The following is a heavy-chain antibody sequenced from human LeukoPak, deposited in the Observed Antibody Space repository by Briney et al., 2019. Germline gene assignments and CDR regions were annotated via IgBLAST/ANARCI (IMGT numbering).Heavy chain of an antibody. Sequence: GESLKISCKGSGYSFTYGIGWVRQMPGQGLEWMGIIYSGDSHTKYSPSFQGRVTISADKSISTAYLQWSSLEASDTAMYYCASARHGDYVWDYWGQGTLVTVSS. CDR3: ASARHGDYVWDY. CDR1: GYSFTYG. V-gene: IGHV5-51*01. J-gene: IGHJ4*02. CDR2: IYSGDSHT. D-gene: IGHD4-17*01.